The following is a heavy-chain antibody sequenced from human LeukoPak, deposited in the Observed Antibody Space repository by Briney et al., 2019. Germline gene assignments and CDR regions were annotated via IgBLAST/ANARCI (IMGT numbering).Heavy chain of an antibody. Sequence: GASVKDSCKASGYTFTSYGISWVRQAPGQGLEWMGWISAYNGNTNYAQKLQGRVTMTTDTSTSTAYMELRSLTSDDTPAYYCAXXXXSDSSSYLNDYWGQGTLVTVSS. J-gene: IGHJ4*02. V-gene: IGHV1-18*01. CDR2: ISAYNGNT. CDR3: AXXXXSDSSSYLNDY. D-gene: IGHD6-6*01. CDR1: GYTFTSYG.